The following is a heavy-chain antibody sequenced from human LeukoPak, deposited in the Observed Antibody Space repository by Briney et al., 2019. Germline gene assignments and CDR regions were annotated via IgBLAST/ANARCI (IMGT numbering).Heavy chain of an antibody. D-gene: IGHD3-9*01. CDR3: ASLGPHVLRYFDWLLDDAFDI. V-gene: IGHV3-48*01. CDR2: ISSSSSTI. J-gene: IGHJ3*02. Sequence: GGSLRLSCVASGFTFSSYSMNWVRQAPGKGLEWVSYISSSSSTIYYADSVKGRFTISRDNAKNSLYLQMNSLRAEDTAVYYCASLGPHVLRYFDWLLDDAFDIWGQGTMVTVSS. CDR1: GFTFSSYS.